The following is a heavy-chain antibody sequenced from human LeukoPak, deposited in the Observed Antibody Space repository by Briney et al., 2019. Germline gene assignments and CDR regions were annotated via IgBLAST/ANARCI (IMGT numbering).Heavy chain of an antibody. CDR1: GFTFSTYW. Sequence: GGSLRLSCAASGFTFSTYWMNWVRQAPGKGLVRVSRIRSDGTNTNYADSVKGRFTISRDNAENTLYLQMNSLRAEDTAVYYCAREGSGWYIDYWGQGILVTVSS. CDR2: IRSDGTNT. CDR3: AREGSGWYIDY. D-gene: IGHD6-19*01. J-gene: IGHJ4*02. V-gene: IGHV3-74*01.